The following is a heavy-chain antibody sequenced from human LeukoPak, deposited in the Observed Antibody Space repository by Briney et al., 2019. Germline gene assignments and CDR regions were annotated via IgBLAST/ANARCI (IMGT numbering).Heavy chain of an antibody. CDR3: ARQPGGVFGVVTTQVLDY. CDR2: IYYSGST. V-gene: IGHV4-39*01. CDR1: GGSISSSSYY. Sequence: SETLSLTCTVSGGSISSSSYYWGWIRQPPGKGLEWIGSIYYSGSTYYNPSLKSRVTISVDTSKNQFSLKLSSVTAADTAVYYCARQPGGVFGVVTTQVLDYWGQGTLVTVSS. D-gene: IGHD3-3*01. J-gene: IGHJ4*02.